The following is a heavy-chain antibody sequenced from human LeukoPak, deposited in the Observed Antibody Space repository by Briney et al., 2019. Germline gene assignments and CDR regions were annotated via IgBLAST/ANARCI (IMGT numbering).Heavy chain of an antibody. V-gene: IGHV3-11*04. D-gene: IGHD3-10*01. CDR1: GFTFDHYY. CDR3: ARPARSGIYYPDAFEN. CDR2: ISSSGTVT. J-gene: IGHJ3*02. Sequence: GGSLRLSCTASGFTFDHYYIAWIRQAPGKGLDWVAYISSSGTVTYYADSVKGRFTVSRDNAKNSLSLQMDNLKADDTAMYYCARPARSGIYYPDAFENWGQGTMVTVSS.